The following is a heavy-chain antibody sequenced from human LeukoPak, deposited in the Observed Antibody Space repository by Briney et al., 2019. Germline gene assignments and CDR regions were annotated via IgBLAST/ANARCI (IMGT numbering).Heavy chain of an antibody. CDR1: GFTFSSYA. CDR3: AKGVDSGTSYYFDY. Sequence: GGSLRLSCAASGFTFSSYAMSWVRQAPGKGLEWVSTVTGSGGNTFYADSVRGRFTLSRDHSKNTLYVQMNSLRAEDTAVYYCAKGVDSGTSYYFDYWGQRTLVTVSS. J-gene: IGHJ4*02. V-gene: IGHV3-23*01. CDR2: VTGSGGNT. D-gene: IGHD1-26*01.